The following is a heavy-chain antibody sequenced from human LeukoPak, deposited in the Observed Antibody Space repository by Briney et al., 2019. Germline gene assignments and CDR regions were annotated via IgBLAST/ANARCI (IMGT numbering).Heavy chain of an antibody. V-gene: IGHV1-18*01. CDR2: ISAYNGNT. D-gene: IGHD2-21*02. CDR3: ARVLTVEVTARGDNWFDP. CDR1: GYTFTSYG. J-gene: IGHJ5*02. Sequence: ASVKVSRKASGYTFTSYGISWVRQAPGQGLEWMGWISAYNGNTNYAQKLQGRVTMTTDTSTSTAYMELRSLRSDDTAVYYCARVLTVEVTARGDNWFDPWGQGTLVTVSS.